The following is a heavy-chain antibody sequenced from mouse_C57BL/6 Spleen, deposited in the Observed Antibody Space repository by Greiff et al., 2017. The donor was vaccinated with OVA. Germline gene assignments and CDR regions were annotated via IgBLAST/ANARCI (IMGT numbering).Heavy chain of an antibody. CDR2: IYPGDGDT. Sequence: VQLQQSGAELVKPGASVKISCKASGYAFSSYWMNWVKQRPGKGLEWIGQIYPGDGDTNYNGKFKGKATLTADKSSSTAYMQLSSLTSEDSAVYFCANGYYGRSRYFDYWGQGTTLTVSS. CDR1: GYAFSSYW. D-gene: IGHD1-1*01. V-gene: IGHV1-80*01. J-gene: IGHJ2*01. CDR3: ANGYYGRSRYFDY.